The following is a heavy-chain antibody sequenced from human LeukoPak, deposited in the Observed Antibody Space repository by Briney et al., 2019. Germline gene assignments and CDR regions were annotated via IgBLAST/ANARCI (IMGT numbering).Heavy chain of an antibody. CDR2: ISGSGGST. J-gene: IGHJ5*02. CDR1: GFTSSSYA. CDR3: AKDQYQLLYET. Sequence: GGSLRLSCAASGFTSSSYAMSWVRQAPGKGLEWVSAISGSGGSTYYADSVKGRFTISRDNSKNTLYLQMNSLRAEDTAVYYCAKDQYQLLYETWGQGTLVTVSS. V-gene: IGHV3-23*01. D-gene: IGHD2-2*02.